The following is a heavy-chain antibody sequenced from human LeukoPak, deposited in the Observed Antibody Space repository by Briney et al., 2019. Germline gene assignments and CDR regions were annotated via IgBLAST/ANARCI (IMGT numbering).Heavy chain of an antibody. J-gene: IGHJ4*02. CDR3: ARPSNGDFDY. Sequence: GESLKISCKGSGYSFPNYWIGWVRQMPGKALEWMGIIFPGDSDTRYSPSFQGQVTISADKSISTAYLQWSSLKASDTAMYYCARPSNGDFDYWGQGTLVTVSS. V-gene: IGHV5-51*01. CDR2: IFPGDSDT. CDR1: GYSFPNYW. D-gene: IGHD4-17*01.